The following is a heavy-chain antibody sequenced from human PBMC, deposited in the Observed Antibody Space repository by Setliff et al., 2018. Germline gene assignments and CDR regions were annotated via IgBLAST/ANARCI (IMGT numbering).Heavy chain of an antibody. CDR3: ARDPVKQLVNWFDP. CDR1: GGSMSSSGYY. CDR2: IYYSGST. Sequence: SETLSLTCTVFGGSMSSSGYYWAWIRQSPRKGLEWIGSIYYSGSTYYNPSLKRRATISLDTSKNQFSLKLNSVTAADTAVYYCARDPVKQLVNWFDPWGQGTLVTVSS. J-gene: IGHJ5*02. D-gene: IGHD3-10*01. V-gene: IGHV4-39*07.